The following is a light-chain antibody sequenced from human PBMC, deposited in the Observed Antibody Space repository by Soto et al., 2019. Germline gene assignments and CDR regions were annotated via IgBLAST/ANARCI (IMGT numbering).Light chain of an antibody. J-gene: IGLJ3*02. CDR1: RGRITSNY. CDR3: QSYDYSPRV. Sequence: NFMLTQPHSVSESPGKTVTISCTRSRGRITSNYVQWYQQRPGRAPSTLIFEDNQRPSGVPSRFSGSIDRSSNSASLTISGLKTEDEADYCCQSYDYSPRVFGGGTKLTVL. CDR2: EDN. V-gene: IGLV6-57*03.